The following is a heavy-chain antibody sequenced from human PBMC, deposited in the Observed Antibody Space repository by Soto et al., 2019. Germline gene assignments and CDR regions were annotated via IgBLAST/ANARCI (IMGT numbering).Heavy chain of an antibody. CDR1: GGSVSSGSYY. Sequence: QVQLQESGPGLVKPSETLSLTCTVSGGSVSSGSYYWSWIRQPPGKGLEWIGYIYYSGSTNYNPSLKIPVTISVHTSKNQFSLKLSSVTAADTAVYYCARLRNGAFEVWGQGTMVTVSS. CDR2: IYYSGST. V-gene: IGHV4-61*01. CDR3: ARLRNGAFEV. J-gene: IGHJ3*01. D-gene: IGHD2-8*01.